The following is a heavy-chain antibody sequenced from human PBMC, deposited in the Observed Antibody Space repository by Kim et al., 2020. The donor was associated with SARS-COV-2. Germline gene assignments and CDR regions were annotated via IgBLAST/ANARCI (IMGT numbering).Heavy chain of an antibody. Sequence: GESLKISCKGSGYSFTSYWIGWVRQMPGKGLEWMGIIYPGDSDTRYSPSFQGQVTISADKSISTAYLQWSSLKASDTAMYYCARHSRNGLVIIQIDAFDIWGQGTMVTVSS. D-gene: IGHD3-3*01. CDR1: GYSFTSYW. CDR3: ARHSRNGLVIIQIDAFDI. V-gene: IGHV5-51*01. J-gene: IGHJ3*02. CDR2: IYPGDSDT.